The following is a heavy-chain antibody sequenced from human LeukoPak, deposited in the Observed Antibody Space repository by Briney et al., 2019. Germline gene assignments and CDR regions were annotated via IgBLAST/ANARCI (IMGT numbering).Heavy chain of an antibody. CDR2: MNPNSGNT. J-gene: IGHJ6*03. D-gene: IGHD3-22*01. CDR1: GYTFTTYD. CDR3: ARGRYYDSGGYPYYYYMDV. Sequence: GASVKVSCKASGYTFTTYDINWVRQATGQGLEWMGWMNPNSGNTGYAQKFQGRVTITRNTSISTAYMELSSLRSEDTAVYYCARGRYYDSGGYPYYYYMDVWGKGTTVTVSS. V-gene: IGHV1-8*03.